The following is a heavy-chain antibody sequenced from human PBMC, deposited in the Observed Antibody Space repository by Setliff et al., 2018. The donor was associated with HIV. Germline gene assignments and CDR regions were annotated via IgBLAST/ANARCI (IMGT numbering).Heavy chain of an antibody. CDR3: ARRSSWCGDAFDI. J-gene: IGHJ3*02. V-gene: IGHV4-4*09. CDR2: IYISGRT. CDR1: GDSISTYY. Sequence: SETLSLTCTVSGDSISTYYWSWIRQPPGKGLEWIGYIYISGRTSYNPSLKSRVTISVDTSKNQFSLKLSSVTAADTAVYYCARRSSWCGDAFDIWGQGTMVTVSS. D-gene: IGHD6-13*01.